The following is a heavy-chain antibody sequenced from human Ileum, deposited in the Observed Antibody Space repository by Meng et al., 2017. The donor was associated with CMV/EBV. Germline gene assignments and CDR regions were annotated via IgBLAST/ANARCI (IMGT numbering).Heavy chain of an antibody. Sequence: ASVKVSCKASGYTFTGYYMHWVRQAPGQGLEWMGWINPNSGDRNYAPRLQGRVTMATDTSTRTAYMDLRSLRSDDTAVYYCARDLRHVSDYGSYEDTFDIWGQGTMVTVSS. J-gene: IGHJ3*02. CDR3: ARDLRHVSDYGSYEDTFDI. V-gene: IGHV1-2*02. CDR2: INPNSGDR. CDR1: GYTFTGYY. D-gene: IGHD4-11*01.